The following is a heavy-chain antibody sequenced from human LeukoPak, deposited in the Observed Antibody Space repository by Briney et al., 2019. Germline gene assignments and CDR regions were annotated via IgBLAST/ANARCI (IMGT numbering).Heavy chain of an antibody. J-gene: IGHJ4*02. Sequence: GGSLRLSCAASGFTFDDYAMHWVRQAPGKGLEWVSGISWNSGSIGYADSVKGRFTISRDNAKNTLYLQMNSLRAEDTAVYYCARDSSGYYSHFDYWGQGTLVTVSS. D-gene: IGHD3-22*01. CDR2: ISWNSGSI. CDR1: GFTFDDYA. V-gene: IGHV3-9*01. CDR3: ARDSSGYYSHFDY.